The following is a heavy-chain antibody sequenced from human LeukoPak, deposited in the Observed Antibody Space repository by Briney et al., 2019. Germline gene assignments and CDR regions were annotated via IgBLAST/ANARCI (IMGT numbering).Heavy chain of an antibody. Sequence: SETLSLTCAVYGGSFSGYYWSWIRQPPGKGLEWIGEINHSGSTNYNPSLKSRVTISVDTSKNQFSLKLSSVTAADTAVYYCARYCSSTSCLSGMDVWGQGTTATVSS. CDR1: GGSFSGYY. CDR3: ARYCSSTSCLSGMDV. CDR2: INHSGST. J-gene: IGHJ6*02. V-gene: IGHV4-34*01. D-gene: IGHD2-2*01.